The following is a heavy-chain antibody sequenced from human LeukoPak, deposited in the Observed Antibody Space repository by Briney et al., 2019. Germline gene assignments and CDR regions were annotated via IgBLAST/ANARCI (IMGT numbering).Heavy chain of an antibody. Sequence: GGSLRLSCAASGFTVSSNYMSWVRQAPGKGLEWVSVIYSGGSTYYADSAKGRFTISRDNAKNSLYLQINSLRAEDTAVYYCARIVPGLGSRWDYFEYWGQGTLVTVSS. CDR1: GFTVSSNY. J-gene: IGHJ4*02. V-gene: IGHV3-53*01. D-gene: IGHD6-13*01. CDR2: IYSGGST. CDR3: ARIVPGLGSRWDYFEY.